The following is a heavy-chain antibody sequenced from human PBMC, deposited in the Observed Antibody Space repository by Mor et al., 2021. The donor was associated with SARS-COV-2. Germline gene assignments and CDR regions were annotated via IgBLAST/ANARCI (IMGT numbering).Heavy chain of an antibody. CDR2: ISWNSGSI. D-gene: IGHD6-19*01. J-gene: IGHJ6*02. CDR3: AKDNYVYSSGYYYGMDV. Sequence: GKGLEWVSGISWNSGSIGYADSVKGRFTISRDNAKNSLYLQMNSLRAEDTALYYCAKDNYVYSSGYYYGMDVWGQGTTVTVS. V-gene: IGHV3-9*01.